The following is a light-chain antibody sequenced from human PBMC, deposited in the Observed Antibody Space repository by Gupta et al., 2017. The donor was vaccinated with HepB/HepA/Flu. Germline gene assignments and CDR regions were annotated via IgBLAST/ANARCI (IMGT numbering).Light chain of an antibody. Sequence: TQSPSSISASTGDTVTITCRASQDISYFLAWYQQKPGKAPNLLIYSTSTLQNGVPSRFSGGGSGTDFTLTITSLQSEDFATYYCQQYSTYPFTFGGGTKVEIK. CDR2: STS. CDR3: QQYSTYPFT. CDR1: QDISYF. J-gene: IGKJ4*01. V-gene: IGKV1-8*01.